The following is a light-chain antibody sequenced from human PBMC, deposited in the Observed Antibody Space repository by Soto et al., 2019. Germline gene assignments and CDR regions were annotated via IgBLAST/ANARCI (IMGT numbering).Light chain of an antibody. CDR3: QQSYSTPPT. J-gene: IGKJ1*01. V-gene: IGKV3-11*01. CDR1: QSVSSY. CDR2: DAS. Sequence: EIVLTQSPATLSLSPWEIATLSFRASQSVSSYLAWYQQKPGQAPRLLIYDASNRATGIPARFSGSGSGTDFTLTISSLQPEDFATYYCQQSYSTPPTFGQGTKVDIK.